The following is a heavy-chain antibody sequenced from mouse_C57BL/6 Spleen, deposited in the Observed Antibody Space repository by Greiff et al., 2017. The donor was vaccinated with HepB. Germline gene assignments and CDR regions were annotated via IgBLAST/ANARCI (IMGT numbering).Heavy chain of an antibody. V-gene: IGHV1-22*01. Sequence: EVQLQQSGPELVKPGASVKMSCKASGYTFTDYNMHWVKQSHGKSLEWIGYINPNNGGTSYNQKFKGKATLTVNKSSSTAYMELRSLTSEDSAVYYCARGYGSSLSFAYWGQGTLVTVSA. CDR2: INPNNGGT. CDR1: GYTFTDYN. J-gene: IGHJ3*01. CDR3: ARGYGSSLSFAY. D-gene: IGHD1-1*01.